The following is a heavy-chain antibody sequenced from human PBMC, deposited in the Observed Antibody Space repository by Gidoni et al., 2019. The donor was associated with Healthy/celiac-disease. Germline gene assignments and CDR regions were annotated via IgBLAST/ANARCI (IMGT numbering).Heavy chain of an antibody. CDR3: ARHSGWFDP. D-gene: IGHD6-25*01. CDR1: SLRSYY. J-gene: IGHJ5*02. V-gene: IGHV4-39*01. Sequence: SLRSYYWGWIRQPPGKGLEWIGSIYYSGSTYYNPSLKSRVTISVDTSKNQFSLKLSSVTAADTAVYYCARHSGWFDPWGQGTLVTVSS. CDR2: IYYSGST.